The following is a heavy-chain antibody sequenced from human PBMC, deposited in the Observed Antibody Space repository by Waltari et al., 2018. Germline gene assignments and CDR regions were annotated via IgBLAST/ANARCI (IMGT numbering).Heavy chain of an antibody. Sequence: QVQLQESGPGLVKPSETLSLTCAVSGYSISSGYYWGWIRQPPGKGLEWIGSIYHSGSTYYNPSLNRRVTISVDTSKNQFSLKLSSVTAADTAVYYCARESDVLLWFGELSPGNFDYWGQGTLVTVSS. CDR1: GYSISSGYY. D-gene: IGHD3-10*01. CDR3: ARESDVLLWFGELSPGNFDY. CDR2: IYHSGST. V-gene: IGHV4-38-2*02. J-gene: IGHJ4*02.